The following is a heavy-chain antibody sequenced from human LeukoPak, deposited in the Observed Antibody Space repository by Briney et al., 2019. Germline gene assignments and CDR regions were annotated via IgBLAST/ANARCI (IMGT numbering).Heavy chain of an antibody. CDR2: NYRGGST. CDR3: ARNGYSYDY. D-gene: IGHD5-18*01. Sequence: PGGSLRLSCAASGFTVSSNYMRWVRQAPGKGLEGVGDNYRGGSTYYADSVKGRHTISRDNSKHTLYDQMHSLRGGDTAVLCCARNGYSYDYWGQGTLVTVSS. J-gene: IGHJ4*02. V-gene: IGHV3-66*01. CDR1: GFTVSSNY.